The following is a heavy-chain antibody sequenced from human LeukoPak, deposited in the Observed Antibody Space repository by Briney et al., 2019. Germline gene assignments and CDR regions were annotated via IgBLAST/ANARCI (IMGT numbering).Heavy chain of an antibody. J-gene: IGHJ3*02. Sequence: SETLSLTCTVSGGSISSYYWSWIRQPPGKGLEWIGYIYYSGSTNYNPSLKSRVTISVDTSKNQFSLKLSSVTAADTAVYYCARAPSGGDAFDIWGQGTMVTVSS. CDR3: ARAPSGGDAFDI. CDR1: GGSISSYY. CDR2: IYYSGST. V-gene: IGHV4-59*01. D-gene: IGHD3-10*01.